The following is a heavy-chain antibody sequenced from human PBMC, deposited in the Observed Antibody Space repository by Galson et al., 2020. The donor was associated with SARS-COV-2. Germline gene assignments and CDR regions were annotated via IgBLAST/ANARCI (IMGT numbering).Heavy chain of an antibody. V-gene: IGHV4-39*07. J-gene: IGHJ4*02. CDR2: VNHSGST. CDR1: GYSISSGGNY. CDR3: ARGLDGTGRFNGWDY. D-gene: IGHD2-8*02. Sequence: SETLSLTCTVSGYSISSGGNYWAWIRQPPGKGLEWIGEVNHSGSTNYNPSLKSRVTISVDTYKNQFSLKLSSVTAADTTVYYCARGLDGTGRFNGWDYWGQGTLVTVSS.